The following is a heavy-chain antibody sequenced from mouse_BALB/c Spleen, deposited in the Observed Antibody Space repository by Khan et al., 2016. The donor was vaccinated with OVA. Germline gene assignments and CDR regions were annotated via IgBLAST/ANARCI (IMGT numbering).Heavy chain of an antibody. D-gene: IGHD1-2*01. J-gene: IGHJ3*01. Sequence: VQLVESGPGLVAPSQSLSITCTVSGFSLTGYGVNWVRQPPGKGLEWLGMIWGDGSTDYNSALKSRLSISKDNSKSQVFFKMNSLQTDDTARYYCARELRLGGFAYWGQGTLVTVSA. CDR2: IWGDGST. V-gene: IGHV2-6-7*01. CDR1: GFSLTGYG. CDR3: ARELRLGGFAY.